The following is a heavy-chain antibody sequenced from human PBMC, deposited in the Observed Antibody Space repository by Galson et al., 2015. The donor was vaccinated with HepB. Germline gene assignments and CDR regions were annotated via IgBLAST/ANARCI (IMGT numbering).Heavy chain of an antibody. Sequence: SVKVSCKASGYTFTSYAMHWVRQAPGQRLEWMGWINAGNGNTKYSQKFQGRVTITRDTSASTAYMELSSLRSEDTAVYYCARVLSYGYRYYYYYMDVWGKGTTVTVSS. CDR1: GYTFTSYA. J-gene: IGHJ6*03. CDR2: INAGNGNT. V-gene: IGHV1-3*01. CDR3: ARVLSYGYRYYYYYMDV. D-gene: IGHD5-18*01.